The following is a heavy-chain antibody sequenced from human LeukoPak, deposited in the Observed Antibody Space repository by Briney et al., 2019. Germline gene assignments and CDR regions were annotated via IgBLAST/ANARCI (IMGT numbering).Heavy chain of an antibody. V-gene: IGHV3-23*01. CDR2: ISGSGGST. J-gene: IGHJ4*02. CDR1: GFTFSSDA. Sequence: GGSLRLSCAASGFTFSSDAMNWVRQAPGKGLEWVSAISGSGGSTYYADSVKGRFTISRDNSKNTLYLQINSLRAEDTAVYYCAIHGYSYGYFDYWGQGTLVTVSS. D-gene: IGHD5-18*01. CDR3: AIHGYSYGYFDY.